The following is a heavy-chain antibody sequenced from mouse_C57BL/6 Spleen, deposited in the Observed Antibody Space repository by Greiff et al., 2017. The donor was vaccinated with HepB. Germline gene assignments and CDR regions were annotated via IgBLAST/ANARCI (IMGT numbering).Heavy chain of an antibody. J-gene: IGHJ4*01. D-gene: IGHD1-1*01. CDR2: IDPSDSYT. CDR3: ARRYYGSSYRNAMDY. CDR1: GYTFTSYW. Sequence: VQLQQPGAELVKPGASVKLSCKASGYTFTSYWMQWVKQRPGQGLEWIGEIDPSDSYTNYNQKFKGKATLTVDTSSSTAYMQLSSLTSEDSAVYYCARRYYGSSYRNAMDYWGQGTSVTVSS. V-gene: IGHV1-50*01.